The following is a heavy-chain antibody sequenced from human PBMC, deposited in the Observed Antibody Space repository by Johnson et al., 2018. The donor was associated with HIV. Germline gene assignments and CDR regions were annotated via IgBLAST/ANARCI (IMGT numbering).Heavy chain of an antibody. J-gene: IGHJ3*02. Sequence: VQLVESGGGLIQPGGSLRLSCAASGFTVSSNYMSWVRQAPGKGLEWVSVIYSGGSTSYADSVVGRFIISRDNSKNKLYLQLNNLRVEDTAMYYCSRDGVYSRPWDAFDIWGQETMVTVFS. CDR2: IYSGGST. D-gene: IGHD6-13*01. CDR1: GFTVSSNY. V-gene: IGHV3-53*01. CDR3: SRDGVYSRPWDAFDI.